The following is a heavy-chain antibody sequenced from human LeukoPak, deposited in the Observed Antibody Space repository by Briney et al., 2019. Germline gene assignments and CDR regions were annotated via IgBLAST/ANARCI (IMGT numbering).Heavy chain of an antibody. D-gene: IGHD4-23*01. Sequence: SETLSLTCTVSGYSISSGYYWGWIRQPPGKGLEWIGSIYHSGSTYYNPSLKSRVTISVDTSKNQFSLKLSSVTAADTAVYYCARELSTVVTRRVTFDYWGQGTLVTVSS. CDR3: ARELSTVVTRRVTFDY. V-gene: IGHV4-38-2*02. CDR2: IYHSGST. CDR1: GYSISSGYY. J-gene: IGHJ4*02.